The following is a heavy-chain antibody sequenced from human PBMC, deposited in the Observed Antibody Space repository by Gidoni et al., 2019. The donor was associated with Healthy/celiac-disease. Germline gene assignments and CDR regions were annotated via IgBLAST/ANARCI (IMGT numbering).Heavy chain of an antibody. CDR3: ARFPAGSLLNYYYYGMDV. CDR2: INPSGGST. CDR1: GYTFTSSY. V-gene: IGHV1-46*01. D-gene: IGHD1-1*01. Sequence: QVQLVQSGAEVKKPGASEKVSCTASGYTFTSSYMHWVRQAPGQGLEWMGIINPSGGSTSYVQKFQVRVTMTRDTSTSTVYMELSSLRSEDTAVYYCARFPAGSLLNYYYYGMDVWGQGTTVTVSS. J-gene: IGHJ6*02.